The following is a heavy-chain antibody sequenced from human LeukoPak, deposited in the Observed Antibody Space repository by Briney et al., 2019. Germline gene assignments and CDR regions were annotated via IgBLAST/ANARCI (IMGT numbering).Heavy chain of an antibody. CDR3: ARDLYGAMRGYYYMDV. V-gene: IGHV3-48*03. CDR2: ISSSGSAI. CDR1: GFTFSSYD. D-gene: IGHD4-17*01. Sequence: PGGSLRLSCAASGFTFSSYDMNWVRQAPGKGREWGSYISSSGSAIYYADSVKGRFTISRDNAKNSLYLQMNSLRAGDPAVYYCARDLYGAMRGYYYMDVWGKGTTVTVSS. J-gene: IGHJ6*03.